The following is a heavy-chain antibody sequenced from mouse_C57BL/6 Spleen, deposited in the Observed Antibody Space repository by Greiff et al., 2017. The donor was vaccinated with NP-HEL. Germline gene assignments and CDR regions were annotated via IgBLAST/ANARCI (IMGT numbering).Heavy chain of an antibody. Sequence: VQLQQSGAELAKPGASVKLSCKASGYTFTSYWMHWVKQRPGQGLEWIGYINPSSGYTKYNQKFKDKATLTADKSSSTAYMQLSSLTYEDSAVYYCARRDTTVVATDYAMDYWGQGTSVTVSS. CDR1: GYTFTSYW. CDR2: INPSSGYT. D-gene: IGHD1-1*01. V-gene: IGHV1-7*01. CDR3: ARRDTTVVATDYAMDY. J-gene: IGHJ4*01.